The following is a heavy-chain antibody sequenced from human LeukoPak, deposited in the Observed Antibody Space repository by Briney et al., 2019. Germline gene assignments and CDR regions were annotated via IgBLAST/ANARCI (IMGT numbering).Heavy chain of an antibody. CDR1: GYIFTNYW. V-gene: IGHV5-51*01. CDR2: IYPGDSDT. J-gene: IGHJ4*02. D-gene: IGHD7-27*01. CDR3: ARRLTAEV. Sequence: GESLKISCKGSGYIFTNYWIGWVRQLPGEGLEWMGIIYPGDSDTRYSPSFQGQVTISADNSINTAYLQWSSLKASGTAIYYCARRLTAEVWGQGTLVTVSS.